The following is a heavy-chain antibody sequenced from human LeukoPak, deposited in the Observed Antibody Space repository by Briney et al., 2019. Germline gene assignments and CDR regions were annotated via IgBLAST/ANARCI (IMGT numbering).Heavy chain of an antibody. Sequence: GGSLRLSCAASGFSFSIYAMSWVRQAPARGPEWVSSRGGGETFYADSVKGRFTLSRDDSRNTVYLQLNNPRVEDTAIYYCAKANWVSNADAVWWGQGTQVTVSS. V-gene: IGHV3-23*01. CDR1: GFSFSIYA. CDR3: AKANWVSNADAVW. D-gene: IGHD1-1*01. J-gene: IGHJ4*02. CDR2: RGGGET.